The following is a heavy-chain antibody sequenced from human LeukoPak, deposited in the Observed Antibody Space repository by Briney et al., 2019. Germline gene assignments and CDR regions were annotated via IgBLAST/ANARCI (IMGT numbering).Heavy chain of an antibody. CDR2: IRYNGNNE. Sequence: GGSLRLSCATSGFTFNTYGMHWVRQAPGKGLEWVAFIRYNGNNEYYADSVEGRFTISRDNSKSTVYLQMNSLRPEDTAVYYCARPSPPGDGYNPCDYWGPGALVIVSS. CDR1: GFTFNTYG. J-gene: IGHJ4*02. CDR3: ARPSPPGDGYNPCDY. D-gene: IGHD5-24*01. V-gene: IGHV3-30*02.